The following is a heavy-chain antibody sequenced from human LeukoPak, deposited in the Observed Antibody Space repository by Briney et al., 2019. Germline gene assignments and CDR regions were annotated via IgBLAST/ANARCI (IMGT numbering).Heavy chain of an antibody. D-gene: IGHD2-2*01. J-gene: IGHJ6*03. CDR1: GGSFSGYY. Sequence: SETLSLTCAVYGGSFSGYYWSWIRQPPGKRLEWIGEINHSGSTNYNPSLKSRVTISVDTSKNQFSLKLSSVTAADTAVYYCATSCPKYYYYYYMDVWGKGTTVTVSS. V-gene: IGHV4-34*01. CDR2: INHSGST. CDR3: ATSCPKYYYYYYMDV.